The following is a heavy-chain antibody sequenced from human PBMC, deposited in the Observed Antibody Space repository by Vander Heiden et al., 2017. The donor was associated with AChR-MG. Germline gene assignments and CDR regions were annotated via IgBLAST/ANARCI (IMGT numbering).Heavy chain of an antibody. V-gene: IGHV3-23*01. CDR1: GFTFSSYA. J-gene: IGHJ6*02. CDR2: ISGSGGST. D-gene: IGHD3-10*01. CDR3: ANGGAVVRGVDDTTLGYGMDV. Sequence: EVQLLESGGGLVQPGGSLRLSCAASGFTFSSYAMRWVRQAPGKGLEWVSAISGSGGSTYYADSVKGRFTISRDNSKNTLYLQMNSLRAEDTAVYYCANGGAVVRGVDDTTLGYGMDVWGQGTTVTVSS.